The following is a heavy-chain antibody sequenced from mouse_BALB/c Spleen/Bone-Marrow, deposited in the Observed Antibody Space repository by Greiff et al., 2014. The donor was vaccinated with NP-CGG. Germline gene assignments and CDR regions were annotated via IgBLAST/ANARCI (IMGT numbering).Heavy chain of an antibody. V-gene: IGHV2-9*02. CDR2: IWAGGST. CDR1: GFSLTNYG. CDR3: ARVTSSAVGAMDY. Sequence: VQLVESGPGLVAPSQSLSITCTVSGFSLTNYGVHWVRQPPGKGLEWLGVIWAGGSTNYNSALMSRLSISKDNSKSQGFLKMISLQTDDTAMYYCARVTSSAVGAMDYWGQGTSVTVSS. D-gene: IGHD3-2*02. J-gene: IGHJ4*01.